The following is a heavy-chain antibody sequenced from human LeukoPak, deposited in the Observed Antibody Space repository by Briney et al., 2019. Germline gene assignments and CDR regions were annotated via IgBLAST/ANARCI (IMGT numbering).Heavy chain of an antibody. CDR1: GGSFSGYY. V-gene: IGHV4-59*10. CDR2: MYTGGST. CDR3: ATYDQKLAFDN. Sequence: PSETLSLTCAVYGGSFSGYYWSWIRQPAGKGLEWIGRMYTGGSTNYNPFLNSRVTMSVDTSKKHFSLRLNSVTAADTAVYYCATYDQKLAFDNWGQGTLVTVSS. J-gene: IGHJ4*02. D-gene: IGHD6-13*01.